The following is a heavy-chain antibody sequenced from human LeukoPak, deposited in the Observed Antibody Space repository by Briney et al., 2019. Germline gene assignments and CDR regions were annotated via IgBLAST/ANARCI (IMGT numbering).Heavy chain of an antibody. CDR2: IYYSGST. D-gene: IGHD2-15*01. V-gene: IGHV4-59*01. Sequence: SETLSLTCTVSSGSISSYYWNWIRQPPGKGLEWIGYIYYSGSTNYNPSLKSRVTISVDASKNQFSLRLSSVTAADTAVYYCAGGYCSGGSCHINSYYDYGMDVWGQGTTVTVSS. J-gene: IGHJ6*02. CDR1: SGSISSYY. CDR3: AGGYCSGGSCHINSYYDYGMDV.